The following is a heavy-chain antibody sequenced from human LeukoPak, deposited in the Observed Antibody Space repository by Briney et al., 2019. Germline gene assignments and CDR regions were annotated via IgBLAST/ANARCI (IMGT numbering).Heavy chain of an antibody. CDR1: GGSISSGGYY. CDR3: ARGGVTLWDASHI. D-gene: IGHD2-21*02. V-gene: IGHV4-31*03. J-gene: IGHJ3*02. CDR2: IYYSGST. Sequence: SETLSLTCTVSGGSISSGGYYWSWIRQHPGKGLEWIAYIYYSGSTYYNPSLRSRLTLSADTSKNQFSLKLSSVTAADSAVYYCARGGVTLWDASHIWGQGTMVTVSS.